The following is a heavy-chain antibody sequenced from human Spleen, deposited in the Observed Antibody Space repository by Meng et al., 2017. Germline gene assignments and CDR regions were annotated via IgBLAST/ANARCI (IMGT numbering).Heavy chain of an antibody. CDR1: GLSFTDAW. J-gene: IGHJ4*02. CDR2: IKRNSDGGTI. D-gene: IGHD6-13*01. CDR3: ATGAAAADH. V-gene: IGHV3-15*01. Sequence: EGQLVECGGGVVKPGGSLRISCVASGLSFTDAWMSWVRQAPGKGLEWVGRIKRNSDGGTIDYAAPVKGRFTISRDDSKNTLYLQMDSLITEDTAVYFCATGAAAADHWGQGTLVTVSS.